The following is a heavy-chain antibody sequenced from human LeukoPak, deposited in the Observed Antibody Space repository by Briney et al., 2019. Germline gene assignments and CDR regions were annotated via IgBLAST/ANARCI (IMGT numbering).Heavy chain of an antibody. CDR1: GFTFSKYP. J-gene: IGHJ5*02. V-gene: IGHV3-30-3*01. CDR2: ISYDVGSNT. D-gene: IGHD4-17*01. CDR3: AKGARGDTVTSIVGLNWFDP. Sequence: GGSLRLSCAASGFTFSKYPMHWVRQAPGKGLEWVAVISYDVGSNTYYADSVKGRFTISRDNSKNTLYLQMNSLRAEDTAVYYCAKGARGDTVTSIVGLNWFDPWGQGTLVTVSS.